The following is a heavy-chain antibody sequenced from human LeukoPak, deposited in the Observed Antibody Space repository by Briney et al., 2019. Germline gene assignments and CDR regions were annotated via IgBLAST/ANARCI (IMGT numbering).Heavy chain of an antibody. CDR2: ITGSGGNT. J-gene: IGHJ4*02. CDR3: AKDFIVGATDYYFDY. Sequence: GGSLRLSCAASGFTFNNYALSWVRQAPGKGLEWVSAITGSGGNTYYADSVKGRFTISRDNSKNTLYLQMNSLRAEDTALYYCAKDFIVGATDYYFDYWGQGTLVTVSS. V-gene: IGHV3-23*01. CDR1: GFTFNNYA. D-gene: IGHD1-26*01.